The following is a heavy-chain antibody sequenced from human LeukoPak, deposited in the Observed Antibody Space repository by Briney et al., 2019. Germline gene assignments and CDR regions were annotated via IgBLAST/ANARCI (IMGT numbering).Heavy chain of an antibody. V-gene: IGHV3-73*01. Sequence: PGGSLRLSCAASGLTFSGSAMHWVRQASGKGLEWVGRIRSKANSYATAYAASVKGRFTISRDDSKNTAYLQMNSLKTEDTAVYYCTRRPGRLQSTNRYYYYGMDVWGQGTTVTVSS. D-gene: IGHD6-25*01. CDR3: TRRPGRLQSTNRYYYYGMDV. CDR2: IRSKANSYAT. CDR1: GLTFSGSA. J-gene: IGHJ6*02.